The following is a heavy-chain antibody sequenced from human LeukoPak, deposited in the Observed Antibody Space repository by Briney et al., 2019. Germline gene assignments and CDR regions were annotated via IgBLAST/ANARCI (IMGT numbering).Heavy chain of an antibody. J-gene: IGHJ4*02. V-gene: IGHV3-15*07. D-gene: IGHD3-22*01. Sequence: PGGSLRLSCAASGFTFSNARMNWGREAPGKGLEWVGRSKSKTDGGTTDYAAPVKGRFTISRDDSKNTLYLQMNSLKTEDTAVYYCTTLGLIDYYDSSGYDWGQGTLVTVSS. CDR1: GFTFSNAR. CDR2: SKSKTDGGTT. CDR3: TTLGLIDYYDSSGYD.